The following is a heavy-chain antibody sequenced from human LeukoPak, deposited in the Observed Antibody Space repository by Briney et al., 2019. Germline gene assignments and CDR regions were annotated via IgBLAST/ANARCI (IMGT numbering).Heavy chain of an antibody. V-gene: IGHV1-24*01. CDR2: FDPEDGET. CDR3: ATGLPVVPATMALKGRYYYYYMDV. J-gene: IGHJ6*03. CDR1: GYTLTELS. Sequence: ASVKVSFKVSGYTLTELSMHWVRQAPGKGLEWMGGFDPEDGETIYAQKFQGRVTMTEDTSTDTAYMELSSLRSEDTAVYYCATGLPVVPATMALKGRYYYYYMDVWGKGTTVTGSS. D-gene: IGHD2-2*01.